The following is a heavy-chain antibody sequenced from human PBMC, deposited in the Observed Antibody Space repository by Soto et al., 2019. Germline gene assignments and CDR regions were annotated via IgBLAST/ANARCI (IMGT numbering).Heavy chain of an antibody. D-gene: IGHD3-3*01. CDR1: GFTFSSYG. CDR2: IWYDGSNK. Sequence: GGSLRLSCAASGFTFSSYGMHWVRQAPGKGLEWVAVIWYDGSNKYYADSVKGRFTISRDNSKNTLYLQMNSLRAEDTAVYYCARDGELRFLEGYFEYWGQGTLVTVSS. V-gene: IGHV3-33*01. J-gene: IGHJ4*02. CDR3: ARDGELRFLEGYFEY.